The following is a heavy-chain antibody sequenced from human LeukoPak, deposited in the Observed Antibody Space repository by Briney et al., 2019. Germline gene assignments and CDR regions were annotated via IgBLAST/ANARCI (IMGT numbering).Heavy chain of an antibody. J-gene: IGHJ5*01. D-gene: IGHD2-15*01. Sequence: ASVKVSCKASGYIFTGYYIHWVRQAPGQGLEWMGWINPSSGGRIYAYNFQGRVTMTSDTSISTAYMDLSILRSDDTAVYYCARSILEYCSGGSCYAGTWFDSWGEGTLVTVAS. V-gene: IGHV1-2*02. CDR1: GYIFTGYY. CDR3: ARSILEYCSGGSCYAGTWFDS. CDR2: INPSSGGR.